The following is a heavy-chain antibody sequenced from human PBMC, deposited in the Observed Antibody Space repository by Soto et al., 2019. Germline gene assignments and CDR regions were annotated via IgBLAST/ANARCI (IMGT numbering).Heavy chain of an antibody. CDR3: APHVHCSGGSCHYDAFDI. Sequence: EVQLLESGGGLVQPGESLRLSCAVSGFIFGNYMMTWVRQPPGKGLEWVSSIRDGGESTYYADSVKGPFTISRDNSKNTLYLQMDSVGVEDTAVYYCAPHVHCSGGSCHYDAFDIRGQGTMVTVSS. CDR1: GFIFGNYM. CDR2: IRDGGEST. V-gene: IGHV3-23*01. D-gene: IGHD2-15*01. J-gene: IGHJ3*02.